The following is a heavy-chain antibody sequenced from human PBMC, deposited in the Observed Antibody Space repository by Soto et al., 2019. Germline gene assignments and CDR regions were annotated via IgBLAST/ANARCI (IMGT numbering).Heavy chain of an antibody. Sequence: ASVKVSCKASGYTFTSYAMHWVRQAPGQRLEWMGWINAGNGNTKYSQKFQGRVTITRDTSASTAYMELSSLRSEDTAMYYCARDRGVVPAAIGYWFDPWGQGTLVTVSS. CDR3: ARDRGVVPAAIGYWFDP. J-gene: IGHJ5*02. V-gene: IGHV1-3*01. D-gene: IGHD2-2*01. CDR2: INAGNGNT. CDR1: GYTFTSYA.